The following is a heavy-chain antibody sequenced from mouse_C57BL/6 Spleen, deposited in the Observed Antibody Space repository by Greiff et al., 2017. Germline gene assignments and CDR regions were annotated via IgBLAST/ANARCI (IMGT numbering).Heavy chain of an antibody. CDR2: IWSGGST. CDR1: GFSLTSYG. CDR3: AKKKEVRGTGYFDV. Sequence: VKLVESGPGLVQPSQSLSITCTVSGFSLTSYGVHWVRQPPGKGLEWLGVIWSGGSTDYNAAFISGLSISKDNSKNQVFFKMNRLQADDTALYYCAKKKEVRGTGYFDVWGTGTTVTVSS. V-gene: IGHV2-4*01. D-gene: IGHD2-2*01. J-gene: IGHJ1*03.